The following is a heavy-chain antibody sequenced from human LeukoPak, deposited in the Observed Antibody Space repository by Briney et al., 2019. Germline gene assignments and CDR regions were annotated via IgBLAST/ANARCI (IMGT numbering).Heavy chain of an antibody. CDR3: ARGTAQTVNTYAFDM. CDR1: GGSISSYY. J-gene: IGHJ3*02. Sequence: ASETLSLTCTVSGGSISSYYWSWLRQPRGKGLDWIGYDYYSGSTNYNPSLKSRVIISVDTSKNQFFLNLISVTAADTAVYYCARGTAQTVNTYAFDMWGQGTMVTVSS. D-gene: IGHD4-17*01. V-gene: IGHV4-59*01. CDR2: DYYSGST.